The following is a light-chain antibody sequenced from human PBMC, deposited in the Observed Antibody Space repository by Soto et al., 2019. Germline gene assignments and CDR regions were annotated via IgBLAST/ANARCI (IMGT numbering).Light chain of an antibody. Sequence: QSAPTQPASVSGSPGQSITISCTGTSSDVGSQNLVTWYQQHPGKAPKVLIYDATQRPSGVSDRFSGSKSGNTASLTISGLQAEDEADYYCCSYAGSTTPYVFGTGTKVTVL. J-gene: IGLJ1*01. V-gene: IGLV2-23*01. CDR1: SSDVGSQNL. CDR3: CSYAGSTTPYV. CDR2: DAT.